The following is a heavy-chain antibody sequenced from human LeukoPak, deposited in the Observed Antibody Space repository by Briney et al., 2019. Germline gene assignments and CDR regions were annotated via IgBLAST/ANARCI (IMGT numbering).Heavy chain of an antibody. J-gene: IGHJ4*02. CDR1: GFTFSTYS. D-gene: IGHD6-19*01. CDR3: ARDNAVTLDY. CDR2: ISSSGGNT. V-gene: IGHV3-23*01. Sequence: PGGSLRLSCSASGFTFSTYSMNWVRQTPGKGLEWVSTISSSGGNTYYADSVKGRFTISRDNSKNTLYLQMNSLRAEDTAVYYCARDNAVTLDYWGQGTLVTVSS.